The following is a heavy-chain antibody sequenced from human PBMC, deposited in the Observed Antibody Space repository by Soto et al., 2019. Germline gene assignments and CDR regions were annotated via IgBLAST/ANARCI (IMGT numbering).Heavy chain of an antibody. Sequence: EVQLVESGGGLVKPGGSLRLSCAASGFTFNTYTMNWVRQAPGKGLEWVSSIRAGGRSIYYADSLKGRSTVSRDNAKNSLYLQMNSLRAEDTAVYYCARSTPGNPFDIWGQGTMVTVSS. CDR1: GFTFNTYT. V-gene: IGHV3-21*02. CDR2: IRAGGRSI. D-gene: IGHD3-10*01. CDR3: ARSTPGNPFDI. J-gene: IGHJ3*02.